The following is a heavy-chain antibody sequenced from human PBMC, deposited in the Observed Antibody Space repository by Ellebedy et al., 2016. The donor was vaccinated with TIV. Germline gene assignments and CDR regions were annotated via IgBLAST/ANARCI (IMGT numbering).Heavy chain of an antibody. V-gene: IGHV4-59*12. CDR3: ARGSDCSGGSCYSGWFDP. J-gene: IGHJ5*02. D-gene: IGHD2-15*01. CDR1: GGSISSYY. Sequence: SETLSLTCTVSGGSISSYYWSWIRQPPGKGLEWIGYIYYSGSTNYNPSLKSRVTISVDTSKNQFSLKLSSVTAADTAVYYCARGSDCSGGSCYSGWFDPWGQGTLVTVSS. CDR2: IYYSGST.